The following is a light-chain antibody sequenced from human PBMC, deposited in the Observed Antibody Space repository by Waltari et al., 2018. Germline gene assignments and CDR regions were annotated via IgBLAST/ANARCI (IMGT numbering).Light chain of an antibody. CDR1: SRDVGGYNF. Sequence: QSALTQPASVSGAPGQSITISCTGTSRDVGGYNFVSWYQQHPGKAPKLIIYDVSKRPSGVSYRFSGSKSGHTASLTISGLQAEDEADYYCSSYASSSNVVFGGGTKLTVL. J-gene: IGLJ2*01. V-gene: IGLV2-14*03. CDR3: SSYASSSNVV. CDR2: DVS.